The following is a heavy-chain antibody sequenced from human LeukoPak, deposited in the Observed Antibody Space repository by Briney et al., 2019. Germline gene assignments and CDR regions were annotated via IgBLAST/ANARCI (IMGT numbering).Heavy chain of an antibody. J-gene: IGHJ4*02. CDR1: GFTFSSYA. Sequence: GGSLRLSCAASGFTFSSYAMSWVGQAPGKGVEGVSAISGSGGSTYYADSVKGRFTISRANSKNMLYLQMNSLRAEDTAVYYCAKDYLTAYSYGFDYWGQGTLVTVSS. CDR3: AKDYLTAYSYGFDY. CDR2: ISGSGGST. V-gene: IGHV3-23*01. D-gene: IGHD5-18*01.